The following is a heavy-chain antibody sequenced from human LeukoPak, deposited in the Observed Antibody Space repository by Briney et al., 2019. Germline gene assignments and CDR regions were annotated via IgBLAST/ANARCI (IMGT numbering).Heavy chain of an antibody. CDR3: ARGSYFGDNYYKGTDH. J-gene: IGHJ4*02. Sequence: SETLSLTCTVSGDSIRRAGYYWAWIRLRPGKGLEWIGYIHNNGNTYYYPSLGSRVTMSLDMSQNQFSLNLISLTADDTAVYFCARGSYFGDNYYKGTDHWGRGTLVIVSS. D-gene: IGHD3-10*01. CDR2: IHNNGNT. CDR1: GDSIRRAGYY. V-gene: IGHV4-31*03.